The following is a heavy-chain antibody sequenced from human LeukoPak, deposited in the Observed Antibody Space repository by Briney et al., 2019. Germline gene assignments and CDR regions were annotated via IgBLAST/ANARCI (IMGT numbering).Heavy chain of an antibody. CDR2: INSDGSST. CDR3: AREGPGDWAFDY. CDR1: GFTFSSYW. V-gene: IGHV3-74*01. J-gene: IGHJ4*02. Sequence: GGSLRLSCAASGFTFSSYWMHWVRQAPRKGLVWVSRINSDGSSTSYADSVKGRFTISRDNAKNTLYLQMNSLRAEDTAVYYCAREGPGDWAFDYWGQGTLVTVSS. D-gene: IGHD2-21*02.